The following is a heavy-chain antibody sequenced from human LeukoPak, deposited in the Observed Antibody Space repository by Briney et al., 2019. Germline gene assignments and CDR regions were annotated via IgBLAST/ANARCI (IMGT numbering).Heavy chain of an antibody. Sequence: PSETLSLTCTVSGGSISSSSYYWGWIRQPPGTGLEWIGSIYYSGSTYYNPSLKSRVTISVDTSKNQFSLKLSSVTAADTAVYYCASLGTVTDAFDIWGHGTMVTVSS. D-gene: IGHD4-17*01. CDR2: IYYSGST. CDR3: ASLGTVTDAFDI. J-gene: IGHJ3*02. V-gene: IGHV4-39*07. CDR1: GGSISSSSYY.